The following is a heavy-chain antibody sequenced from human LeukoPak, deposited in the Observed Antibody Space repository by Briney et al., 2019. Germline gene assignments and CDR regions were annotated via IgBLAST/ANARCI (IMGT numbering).Heavy chain of an antibody. D-gene: IGHD3-9*01. Sequence: ASVKDSCKASGYTFTGYYMHWVRQAPGQGLEWMGWINPNSGGTNYAQKFQGWVTMTRDTSISTAYMELSRLRSDDTAMYFCARGGSRRHFDWFLYYWGQGTLVTVSS. V-gene: IGHV1-2*04. CDR2: INPNSGGT. J-gene: IGHJ4*02. CDR1: GYTFTGYY. CDR3: ARGGSRRHFDWFLYY.